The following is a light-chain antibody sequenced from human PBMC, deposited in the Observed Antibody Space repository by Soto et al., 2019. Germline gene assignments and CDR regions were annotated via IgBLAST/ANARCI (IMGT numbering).Light chain of an antibody. CDR3: RSYAGSYTWV. CDR2: DVS. J-gene: IGLJ3*02. V-gene: IGLV2-11*01. CDR1: SSDVGGYNY. Sequence: QSALTQPRSVSGSLGQSVTISCTGTSSDVGGYNYVSWYQHHPGKAPKSMIYDVSKRPSGVPDRFSGSKSGNTASLTISGLQAEDEADYYCRSYAGSYTWVFGGGTKLTVL.